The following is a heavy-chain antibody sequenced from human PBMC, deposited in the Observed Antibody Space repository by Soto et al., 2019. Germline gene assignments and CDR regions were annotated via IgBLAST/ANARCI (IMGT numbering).Heavy chain of an antibody. CDR3: ARASLTIFGAPYGMDV. Sequence: VSCKASGYPFTRYSIRWVRQAPGQGLEWMGWISGYNGDTEYSKNFQGRLTMTIDTSTTTASMELRSLRSDDTAVHYCARASLTIFGAPYGMDVWGQGTSVTVSS. V-gene: IGHV1-18*04. J-gene: IGHJ6*02. D-gene: IGHD3-3*01. CDR2: ISGYNGDT. CDR1: GYPFTRYS.